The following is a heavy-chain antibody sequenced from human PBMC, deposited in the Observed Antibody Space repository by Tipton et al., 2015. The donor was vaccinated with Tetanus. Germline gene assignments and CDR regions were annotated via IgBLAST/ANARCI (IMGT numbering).Heavy chain of an antibody. D-gene: IGHD4-17*01. CDR1: GFTLGTYS. J-gene: IGHJ4*02. CDR2: ISTTSNTT. Sequence: SLRLSCIASGFTLGTYSMNWVRQAPGEGLEWISYISTTSNTTYYADSVKGRFTISRDNAKNVLYLQMSSLRRDDTAVYYCASSTVTRWGPGTLVTVSS. CDR3: ASSTVTR. V-gene: IGHV3-48*01.